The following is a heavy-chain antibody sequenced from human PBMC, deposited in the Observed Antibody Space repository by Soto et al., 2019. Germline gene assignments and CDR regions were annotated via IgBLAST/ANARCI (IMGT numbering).Heavy chain of an antibody. V-gene: IGHV1-69*01. J-gene: IGHJ6*02. CDR2: IIPIFGTA. CDR3: ARGGEGIFGVVANSYYYGMDV. D-gene: IGHD3-3*01. CDR1: GGTFSSYA. Sequence: QVQLVQSGAEVKKPGSSVKVSCKASGGTFSSYAISWVRQAPGQGLEWMGGIIPIFGTANYAQKFQGRVKITGDESPTTAYMGRISLGSEDTAVYYCARGGEGIFGVVANSYYYGMDVGGQGTTVTVPS.